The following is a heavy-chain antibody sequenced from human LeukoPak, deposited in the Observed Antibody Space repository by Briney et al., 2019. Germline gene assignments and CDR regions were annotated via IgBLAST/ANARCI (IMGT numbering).Heavy chain of an antibody. CDR1: GGSISSYY. CDR3: ARHGSDWSFDY. Sequence: SETLSLTCTVSGGSISSYYWSWIRQPPGKGLEWIGYIYYSGSTNYNPSLKSRVTISVDTSKNQFSLKVRSVTAADTAVYYCARHGSDWSFDYWGQGVLVTVSS. D-gene: IGHD6-19*01. CDR2: IYYSGST. V-gene: IGHV4-59*01. J-gene: IGHJ4*02.